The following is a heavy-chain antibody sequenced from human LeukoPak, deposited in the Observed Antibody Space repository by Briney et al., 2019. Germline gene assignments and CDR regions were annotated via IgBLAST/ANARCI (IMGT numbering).Heavy chain of an antibody. J-gene: IGHJ4*02. D-gene: IGHD3-10*01. Sequence: ASVKVSCKASGYTFTGYYMHWVRQAPGQGLEWMGWINPNSGGTNYAQKFQGRVTMTRDTSISTAYMELSRLRSEDTAVYYCARDRQIYYGTALHQWGQGPLVTVSS. CDR3: ARDRQIYYGTALHQ. V-gene: IGHV1-2*02. CDR1: GYTFTGYY. CDR2: INPNSGGT.